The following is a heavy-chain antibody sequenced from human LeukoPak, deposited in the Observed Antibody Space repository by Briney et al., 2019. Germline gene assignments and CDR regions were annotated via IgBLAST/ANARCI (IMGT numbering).Heavy chain of an antibody. V-gene: IGHV3-74*01. CDR3: TRQWHTPSDY. Sequence: GGSLRLSCAASGFIFNNYWMHWVRQTPGEGPLWLSRINGDGSSTSYANSVQGRFIISRDNAKNTLYLQMNSLRAEDTAVYYCTRQWHTPSDYWGQGTLVTVPS. D-gene: IGHD6-19*01. J-gene: IGHJ4*02. CDR1: GFIFNNYW. CDR2: INGDGSST.